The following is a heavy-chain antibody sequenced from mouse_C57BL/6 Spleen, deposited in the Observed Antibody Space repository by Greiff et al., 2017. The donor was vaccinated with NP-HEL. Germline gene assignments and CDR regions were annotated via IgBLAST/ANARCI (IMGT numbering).Heavy chain of an antibody. CDR1: GYTFTDYY. D-gene: IGHD1-1*01. CDR2: INPNNGGT. CDR3: ARMGYYGSSPYAMDY. V-gene: IGHV1-26*01. Sequence: EVQLQQSGPELVKPGASVKISCKASGYTFTDYYMNWVKQSHGKSLEWIGDINPNNGGTSYNQKFKGKATLTVDKSSSTAYMELRSLTSEDSAVYYCARMGYYGSSPYAMDYWGQGTSVTVSS. J-gene: IGHJ4*01.